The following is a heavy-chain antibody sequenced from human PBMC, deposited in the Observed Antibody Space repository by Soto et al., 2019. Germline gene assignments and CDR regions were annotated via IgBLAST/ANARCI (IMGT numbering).Heavy chain of an antibody. CDR1: GYTFTSYA. CDR2: INAGNGNT. V-gene: IGHV1-3*01. J-gene: IGHJ5*02. CDR3: ARDSYYYGSGSYPSNRFDP. Sequence: ASVKVSCKASGYTFTSYAMHWVRQAPGQRLEWMGWINAGNGNTKYSQKFQGRVTITRDTSASTAYMELSSLRSEDTAVYYCARDSYYYGSGSYPSNRFDPWGQGTLVTVSS. D-gene: IGHD3-10*01.